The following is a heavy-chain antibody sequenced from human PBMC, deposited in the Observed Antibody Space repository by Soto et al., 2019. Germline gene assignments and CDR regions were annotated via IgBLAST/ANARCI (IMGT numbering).Heavy chain of an antibody. J-gene: IGHJ6*02. D-gene: IGHD3-10*01. V-gene: IGHV4-39*01. CDR3: ARQWPRGYYVSGSYFYYYYGMDV. Sequence: QLQLQESGPGLVKPSETLSLTCTVSGGSISSSSYYWGWIRQPPGKGLEWIGSIYYSGSTYYNPSLKGRVTISVDTSKNQFSLKLSSVTAADTAVYYCARQWPRGYYVSGSYFYYYYGMDVWGQGTTVTVSS. CDR1: GGSISSSSYY. CDR2: IYYSGST.